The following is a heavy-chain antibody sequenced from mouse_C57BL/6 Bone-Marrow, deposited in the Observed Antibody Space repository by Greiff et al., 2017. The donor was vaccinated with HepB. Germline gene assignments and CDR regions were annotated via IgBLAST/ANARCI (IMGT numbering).Heavy chain of an antibody. Sequence: VNLVESGPELVKPGASVKISCKASGYAFSSSWMNWVKQRPGKGLEWIGRIYPGDGDTNYNGKFKGKATLTADKSSSTAYMQLSSLTSEDSAVYFCARGEDSSGYQFAYWGQGTLVTVSA. CDR1: GYAFSSSW. CDR3: ARGEDSSGYQFAY. D-gene: IGHD3-2*02. V-gene: IGHV1-82*01. J-gene: IGHJ3*01. CDR2: IYPGDGDT.